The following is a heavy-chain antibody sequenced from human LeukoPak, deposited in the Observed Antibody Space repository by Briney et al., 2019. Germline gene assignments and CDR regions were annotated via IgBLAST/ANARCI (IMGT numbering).Heavy chain of an antibody. CDR2: INWNGGST. D-gene: IGHD3-22*01. V-gene: IGHV3-20*04. CDR3: AKDPLHYDSSGYLEGLYYFDY. J-gene: IGHJ4*02. Sequence: GGSLRLSCAASGFTFDDYGMSWVRQAPGKGLEWVSGINWNGGSTGYADSVKGRFTISRDNAKNSLYLQMNSLRAEDTAVYYCAKDPLHYDSSGYLEGLYYFDYWGQGTLVTVSS. CDR1: GFTFDDYG.